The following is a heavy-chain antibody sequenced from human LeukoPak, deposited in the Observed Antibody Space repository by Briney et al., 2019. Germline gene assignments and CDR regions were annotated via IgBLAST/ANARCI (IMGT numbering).Heavy chain of an antibody. J-gene: IGHJ3*02. CDR3: ARDQDDAFDI. Sequence: SETLSLTCTVSGGSISSYYWSWIRQPPGKGLEWIGYIYYSGSTNYNPSLKSRVTISVDTSKNQFSLKLSSVTAADPAVYYCARDQDDAFDIWGQGTMVTVSS. CDR2: IYYSGST. V-gene: IGHV4-59*01. CDR1: GGSISSYY.